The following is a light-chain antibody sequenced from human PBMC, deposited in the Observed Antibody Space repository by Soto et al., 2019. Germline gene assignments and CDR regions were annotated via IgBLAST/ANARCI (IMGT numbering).Light chain of an antibody. CDR3: LQDYNYPWT. Sequence: IQMPQSPSSPSASVEDRVIITCRASQSISNHLNWYQQKPGKAPKLLIYAASSLQSGVPSRFSGSGSGTDFTLTISSLQPEDFATYYCLQDYNYPWTFGQGTKVDIK. CDR1: QSISNH. J-gene: IGKJ1*01. CDR2: AAS. V-gene: IGKV1-6*01.